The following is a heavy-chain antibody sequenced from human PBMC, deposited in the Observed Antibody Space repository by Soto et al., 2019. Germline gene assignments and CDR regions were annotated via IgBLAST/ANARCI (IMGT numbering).Heavy chain of an antibody. V-gene: IGHV3-30*18. CDR1: GFTFSSYG. Sequence: QVQLVESGGGVVQPGRSLRLSCAASGFTFSSYGMHWVRQAPGKGLEWVAVISYDGGNKYYADSVQGRFSISRDNSKNTLYLQMNSLRAEDTAVYYCAKDKEGLATISPFDYWGQGNLVTVSS. D-gene: IGHD5-12*01. CDR3: AKDKEGLATISPFDY. J-gene: IGHJ4*02. CDR2: ISYDGGNK.